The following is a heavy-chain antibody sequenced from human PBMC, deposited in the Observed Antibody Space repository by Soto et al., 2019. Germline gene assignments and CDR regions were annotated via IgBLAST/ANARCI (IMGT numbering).Heavy chain of an antibody. J-gene: IGHJ5*02. V-gene: IGHV4-30-2*01. CDR3: ARSILRFLEWSTPANWFDP. CDR1: GGSISSGGYS. D-gene: IGHD3-3*01. CDR2: IYHSGST. Sequence: QLQLQESGSGLVKPSQTLSLTCAVSGGSISSGGYSWSWIRQPPGKGLEWIGYIYHSGSTYYNPSLSSRVTIPVDRSNNQFSLKLSSVTAADTAVYYCARSILRFLEWSTPANWFDPWGQGTLVTVSA.